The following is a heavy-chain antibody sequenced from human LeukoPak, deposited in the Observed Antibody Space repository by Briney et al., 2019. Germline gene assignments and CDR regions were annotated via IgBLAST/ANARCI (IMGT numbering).Heavy chain of an antibody. CDR3: ARMLRDGFDY. J-gene: IGHJ4*02. CDR1: GFTVSRNY. Sequence: GGSLRLSCAASGFTVSRNYMSWVRQAPGKGLEWVSVIYSGGCTFYADSVKGRFTISRDNSKNTLYLQMNSLRVEDTAVYFCARMLRDGFDYWGQGTLVTVSS. V-gene: IGHV3-66*01. CDR2: IYSGGCT. D-gene: IGHD2-15*01.